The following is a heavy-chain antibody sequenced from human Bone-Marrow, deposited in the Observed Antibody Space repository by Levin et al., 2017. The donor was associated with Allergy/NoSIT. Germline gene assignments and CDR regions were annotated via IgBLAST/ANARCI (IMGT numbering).Heavy chain of an antibody. CDR1: GFTFDDYA. V-gene: IGHV3-9*01. CDR3: AKVSREFGMDV. CDR2: ISWNSGSI. Sequence: PGGSLRLSCAASGFTFDDYAMHWVRQAPGKGLEWVSGISWNSGSIGYADSVKGRFTISRDNAKNSLYLQMNSLRAEDTALYYCAKVSREFGMDVWGQGTTVTVSS. D-gene: IGHD3-10*01. J-gene: IGHJ6*02.